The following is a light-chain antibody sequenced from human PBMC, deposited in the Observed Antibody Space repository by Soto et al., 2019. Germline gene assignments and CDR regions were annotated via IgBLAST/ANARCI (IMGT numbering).Light chain of an antibody. Sequence: EIVLTQSPGTLSLSPGERATVSCRASQSVTSNYLAWYQQKPGQAPRLLIFGASSRATGIPDRFSGSGSGTDFTLTISRLEPEDFAVYYCQQYGSSPTFGGGTKVDIK. CDR1: QSVTSNY. V-gene: IGKV3-20*01. CDR3: QQYGSSPT. CDR2: GAS. J-gene: IGKJ4*01.